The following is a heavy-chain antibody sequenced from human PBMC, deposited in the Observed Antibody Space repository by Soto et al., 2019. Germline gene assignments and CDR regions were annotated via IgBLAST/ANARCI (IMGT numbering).Heavy chain of an antibody. J-gene: IGHJ5*02. V-gene: IGHV3-23*01. CDR1: GFPFSTTD. CDR3: AKNSGWFTT. CDR2: IDGSGGGT. D-gene: IGHD3-10*01. Sequence: GGSLRLSCEASGFPFSTTDMSWVRQAPGKGLEWVSTIDGSGGGTYYADFVKGRFTISRDNSKNTVYLQMTTLRVDDTAKDYGAKNSGWFTTWGQGTLATVTA.